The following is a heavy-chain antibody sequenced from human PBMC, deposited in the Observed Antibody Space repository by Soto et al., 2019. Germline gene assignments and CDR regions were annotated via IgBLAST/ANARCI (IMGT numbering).Heavy chain of an antibody. CDR3: VKGGAFDIIKITA. Sequence: EVQMVESGGGLVEPGGSLRLSCAASGFTVTNTWMSWVRQAPGKGLEWVGRIKSRTAGGITDYAAPVKGRFTISRDNSKNTLSLQINSLRAEDTAVYYCVKGGAFDIIKITAWCQGTLVTVSS. CDR1: GFTVTNTW. CDR2: IKSRTAGGIT. D-gene: IGHD3-16*01. V-gene: IGHV3-15*01. J-gene: IGHJ5*02.